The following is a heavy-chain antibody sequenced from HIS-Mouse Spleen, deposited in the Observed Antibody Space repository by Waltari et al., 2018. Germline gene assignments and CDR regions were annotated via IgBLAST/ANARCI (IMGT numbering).Heavy chain of an antibody. J-gene: IGHJ3*02. CDR1: GGSISSYY. Sequence: QLQLQESGPGLVKPSETLSLTCTVSGGSISSYYWSWIRQPAGKGLEWIGRIYTGGSTNTTPSLKIRVTMSVDTSKNQYSLKLSSVTAADTAVYYCARDFHDFWSGYYGGDKKHDAFDIWGQGTMVTVSS. D-gene: IGHD3-3*01. CDR2: IYTGGST. CDR3: ARDFHDFWSGYYGGDKKHDAFDI. V-gene: IGHV4-4*07.